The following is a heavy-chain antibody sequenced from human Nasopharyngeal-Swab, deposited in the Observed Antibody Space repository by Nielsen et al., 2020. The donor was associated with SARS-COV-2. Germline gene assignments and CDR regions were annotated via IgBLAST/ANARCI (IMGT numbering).Heavy chain of an antibody. J-gene: IGHJ6*03. Sequence: SVKVSGKASGGPFRSYAISWVRPAPGQGLEWMGGIIPIFGTANYAQKFQGRVTITADESTSTAYMELSSLRSEDTAVYYCARGGWKRYYYYYYMDVWGKGTTVTVSS. D-gene: IGHD6-19*01. CDR1: GGPFRSYA. CDR2: IIPIFGTA. CDR3: ARGGWKRYYYYYYMDV. V-gene: IGHV1-69*01.